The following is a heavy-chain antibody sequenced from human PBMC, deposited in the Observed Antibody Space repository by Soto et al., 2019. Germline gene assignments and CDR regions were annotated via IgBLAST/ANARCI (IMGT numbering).Heavy chain of an antibody. Sequence: QVTLKESGPVLVKPTETLTLTCTVSGFSLSNARMGVSWISQPPGKALEWLAHIFSNDEKSYSTSLKSRLTISKDTSKSQVVLTMTNMDPVDTATYYCARIQRGYCSGGSCYSHWVYYGMDVWGQGTTVTVSS. CDR3: ARIQRGYCSGGSCYSHWVYYGMDV. J-gene: IGHJ6*02. V-gene: IGHV2-26*01. D-gene: IGHD2-15*01. CDR1: GFSLSNARMG. CDR2: IFSNDEK.